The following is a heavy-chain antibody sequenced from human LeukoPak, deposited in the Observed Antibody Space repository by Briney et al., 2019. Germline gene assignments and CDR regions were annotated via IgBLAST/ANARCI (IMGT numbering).Heavy chain of an antibody. Sequence: SETLSLTCAVYGGSFSGYYWSWIRQPPGKGLEWIGEINHSGSTNYNPSLKSRVTISVDTSKNQFSLKLSSVTAADTALYYCARSYKQYSGYDSGKFDYWGQGTLVTVSS. V-gene: IGHV4-34*01. CDR1: GGSFSGYY. CDR3: ARSYKQYSGYDSGKFDY. D-gene: IGHD5-12*01. J-gene: IGHJ4*02. CDR2: INHSGST.